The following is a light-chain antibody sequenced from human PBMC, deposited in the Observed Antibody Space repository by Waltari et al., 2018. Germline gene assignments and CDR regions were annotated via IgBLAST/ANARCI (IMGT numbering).Light chain of an antibody. Sequence: QSALTQPASVSGSPGQSITISCTGTSSDVGSYNLVPWYQQHPGKAPKLLIYEGTQRPSGVADRISGSKSGDTASLTISGLQAEDEADYYCCSYVRDITWVFGGGTKLTVL. CDR1: SSDVGSYNL. J-gene: IGLJ3*02. CDR2: EGT. CDR3: CSYVRDITWV. V-gene: IGLV2-23*01.